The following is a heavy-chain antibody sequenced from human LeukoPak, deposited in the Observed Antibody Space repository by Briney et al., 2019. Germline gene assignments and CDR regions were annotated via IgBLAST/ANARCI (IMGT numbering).Heavy chain of an antibody. CDR2: ISDQE. CDR3: AETLGPGRHYFIS. D-gene: IGHD3-16*01. V-gene: IGHV3-23*01. J-gene: IGHJ4*02. CDR1: GSTSSTYH. Sequence: GASLRLSCSVSGSTSSTYHMGWVRQAPGKGLEWVSIISDQEYYADSVKSRFAISRDSSKNTLYLQMYSLTAEDTAIYYCAETLGPGRHYFISWGQGTLVTVSS.